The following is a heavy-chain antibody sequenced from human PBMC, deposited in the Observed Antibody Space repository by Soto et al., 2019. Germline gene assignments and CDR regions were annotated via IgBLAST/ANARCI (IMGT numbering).Heavy chain of an antibody. CDR1: GGSFSGYY. D-gene: IGHD4-17*01. CDR2: INHSGST. Sequence: QVQLQQWGAGLLKPSETLSLTCAVYGGSFSGYYWSWIRQPPGKGLEWIGEINHSGSTNYNPSLKSRVTISVDTSKSRFSLKLSSVTAADTAVYYCARGQTVTTFLDINGMDVWGQGNTVTVSS. J-gene: IGHJ6*02. V-gene: IGHV4-34*01. CDR3: ARGQTVTTFLDINGMDV.